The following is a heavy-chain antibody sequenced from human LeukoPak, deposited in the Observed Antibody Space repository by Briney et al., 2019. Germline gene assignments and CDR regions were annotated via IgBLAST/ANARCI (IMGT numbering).Heavy chain of an antibody. J-gene: IGHJ1*01. D-gene: IGHD3-22*01. Sequence: GGSLRLSCAASGFTFSTYWMHWVRHAPGKGLVWVSRIKSDGSTNYADSVKGRFTISRDNAKNTVSLQMNSLRAEDTGVYYCARAPSEIGGYYPEYFRHWGQGTLVTVSS. V-gene: IGHV3-74*01. CDR1: GFTFSTYW. CDR3: ARAPSEIGGYYPEYFRH. CDR2: IKSDGST.